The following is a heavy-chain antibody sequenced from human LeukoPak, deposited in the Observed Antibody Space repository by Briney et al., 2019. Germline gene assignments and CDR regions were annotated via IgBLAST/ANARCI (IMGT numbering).Heavy chain of an antibody. J-gene: IGHJ4*02. CDR2: LSPSGSS. D-gene: IGHD5-18*01. Sequence: SETLSLTCAVYGGSLSGYCWSWIRQPPGKGLEWIGELSPSGSSNSNPSLKSRVTISVDTSKNQISLKLSAVTAADTAVYYCARVWDSSGNINDYWGQGTLVTVSS. CDR3: ARVWDSSGNINDY. CDR1: GGSLSGYC. V-gene: IGHV4-34*01.